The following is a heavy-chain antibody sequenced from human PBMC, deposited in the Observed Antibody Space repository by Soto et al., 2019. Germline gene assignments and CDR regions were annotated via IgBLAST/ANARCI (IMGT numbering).Heavy chain of an antibody. CDR3: AKVFYYYDSSGYYYFDY. Sequence: GVSLRLSCEASGFPFSDYYVSWVRQAPGKGPEWISSISGSGSTIYYADSVKGRFTVSRDNSKNMLYLQMSSLRAEDTAVYYCAKVFYYYDSSGYYYFDYWGQGTLVTVSS. CDR2: ISGSGSTI. CDR1: GFPFSDYY. J-gene: IGHJ4*02. V-gene: IGHV3-23*01. D-gene: IGHD3-22*01.